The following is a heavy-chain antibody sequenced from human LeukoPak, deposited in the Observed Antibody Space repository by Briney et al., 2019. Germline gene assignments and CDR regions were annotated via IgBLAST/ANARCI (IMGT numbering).Heavy chain of an antibody. V-gene: IGHV3-7*03. Sequence: PGGSLRLSCAASGFTFSSYWMSWVRQAPGKGLEWVANIKQDGSEKYYVDSVKGRFTISRDNAKNSLYLQMNSLRAEDTAVYYCAKDPTSGSYYEGYWGQGTLVTVSS. J-gene: IGHJ4*02. CDR3: AKDPTSGSYYEGY. CDR2: IKQDGSEK. CDR1: GFTFSSYW. D-gene: IGHD1-26*01.